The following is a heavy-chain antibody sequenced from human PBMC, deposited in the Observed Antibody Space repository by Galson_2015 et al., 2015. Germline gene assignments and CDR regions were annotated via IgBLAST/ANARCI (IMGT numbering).Heavy chain of an antibody. CDR3: ARAPRTLQHYYYYGMDV. V-gene: IGHV2-70*01. D-gene: IGHD2-2*01. J-gene: IGHJ6*02. CDR1: GFSLSTSGMC. CDR2: IDWDDDK. Sequence: PALVKPTPPLTLTCTFSGFSLSTSGMCVSWIRQPPGKALEWLALIDWDDDKYYSTSLKTRLTISKDTSKNQVVLTMTNMDPVDTATYYCARAPRTLQHYYYYGMDVWGQGTTVTVSS.